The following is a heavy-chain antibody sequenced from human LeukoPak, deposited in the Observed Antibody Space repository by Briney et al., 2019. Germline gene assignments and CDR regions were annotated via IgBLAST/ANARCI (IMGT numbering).Heavy chain of an antibody. CDR3: AKDGSGDYLYLDL. CDR2: ISWYSGSI. CDR1: GFTFDDYA. D-gene: IGHD3-3*01. Sequence: GGSLRLSCAASGFTFDDYAMYGVRQAPGKCLEWVSGISWYSGSIGYADSVKGRFTIPRDNAKTSLYLQMNSLRTEDMAFYYCAKDGSGDYLYLDLWGRGTLVTVSS. V-gene: IGHV3-9*03. J-gene: IGHJ2*01.